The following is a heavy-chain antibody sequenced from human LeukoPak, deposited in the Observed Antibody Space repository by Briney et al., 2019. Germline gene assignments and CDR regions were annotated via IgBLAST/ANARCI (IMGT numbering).Heavy chain of an antibody. Sequence: PGGSLRLSCAASGFTFSSHSMNWVRQAPGKGLEWVSSISSSSYIYYADSVKGRFTISRDNAKNSLYLQMNSLRAEDTAVYYCARMAAAGTRAFDIWGQGTMVTVSS. CDR3: ARMAAAGTRAFDI. J-gene: IGHJ3*02. CDR2: ISSSSYI. D-gene: IGHD6-13*01. CDR1: GFTFSSHS. V-gene: IGHV3-21*01.